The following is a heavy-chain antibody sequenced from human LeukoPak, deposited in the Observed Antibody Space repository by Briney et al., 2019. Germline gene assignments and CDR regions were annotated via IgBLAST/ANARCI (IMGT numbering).Heavy chain of an antibody. CDR1: GFTVSTNY. J-gene: IGHJ4*02. CDR2: LYHGGST. Sequence: PGGSLRLSCAASGFTVSTNYMSWVRQAPGKGLEWVSVLYHGGSTYYANSVKGRFTISRDNAKNSLYLQMNSLRAEDTATYYCARDYYGSGSSPFDYWGQGTLVTVSS. CDR3: ARDYYGSGSSPFDY. V-gene: IGHV3-53*01. D-gene: IGHD3-10*01.